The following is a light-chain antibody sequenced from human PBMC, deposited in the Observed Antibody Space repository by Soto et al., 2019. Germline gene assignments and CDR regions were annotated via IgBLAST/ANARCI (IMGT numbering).Light chain of an antibody. V-gene: IGLV2-14*01. Sequence: QSVLTQPASVSGSPGQTITISCTGTSSDVGRYNYVSWYQHHPGKAPKLMIYEVSNRPSGVSNRFSGSKSGNTASLTISGLQAEDEAKYYCSSYTSSSTFWVFGGGTKLTVL. J-gene: IGLJ3*02. CDR2: EVS. CDR1: SSDVGRYNY. CDR3: SSYTSSSTFWV.